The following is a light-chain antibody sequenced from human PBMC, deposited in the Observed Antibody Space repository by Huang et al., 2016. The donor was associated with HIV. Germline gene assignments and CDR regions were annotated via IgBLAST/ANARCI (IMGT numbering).Light chain of an antibody. V-gene: IGKV3-15*01. J-gene: IGKJ1*01. Sequence: EVLMTQSPVTLSESPGGRVTISCWASQSVRDNLAWFQQKPGQAPRLLVHGSSTRATGVPARFSGSGSGTGFTLTIISLQSEDYAVYYCQQYYTWPRTFGQGTRVE. CDR1: QSVRDN. CDR3: QQYYTWPRT. CDR2: GSS.